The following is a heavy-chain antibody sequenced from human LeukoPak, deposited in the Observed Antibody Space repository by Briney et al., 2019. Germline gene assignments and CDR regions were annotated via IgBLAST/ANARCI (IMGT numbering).Heavy chain of an antibody. CDR2: IYTSGST. V-gene: IGHV4-4*07. CDR3: AKIAAAGTVDY. Sequence: SETLSLSCTVSGGSISSYYWSWVRQPAGKGLEWIGRIYTSGSTNYNPSLKSRVTMSVDTSKIQFSLKLSSVTAADTAVYYCAKIAAAGTVDYWGQGTLVTVSS. D-gene: IGHD6-13*01. CDR1: GGSISSYY. J-gene: IGHJ4*02.